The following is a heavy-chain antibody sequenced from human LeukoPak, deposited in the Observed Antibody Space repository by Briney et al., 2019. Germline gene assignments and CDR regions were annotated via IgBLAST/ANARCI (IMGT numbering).Heavy chain of an antibody. CDR3: ARGLGYFDY. D-gene: IGHD6-6*01. V-gene: IGHV4-39*07. CDR1: GGSISSSSYY. CDR2: IYYSGST. J-gene: IGHJ4*02. Sequence: SETLSLTCTVSGGSISSSSYYWGWIRQPPGKGLEWIGSIYYSGSTNYNPSLKSRVTISVDTSKNQFSLKLSSVTAADTAVYYCARGLGYFDYWGQGTLVTVSS.